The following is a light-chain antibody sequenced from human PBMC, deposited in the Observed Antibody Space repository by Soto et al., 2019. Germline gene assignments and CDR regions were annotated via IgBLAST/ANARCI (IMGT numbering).Light chain of an antibody. V-gene: IGKV1-6*01. CDR1: QGIRND. J-gene: IGKJ4*01. CDR3: LQDYSYPFT. CDR2: AAS. Sequence: AIQITQSPSSLSASLGESVTITCRASQGIRNDLGWYQQKPGKAPNLLIYAASSLQTWVPPRFSGSGSGTEFTLTISSLQPEDFATYYCLQDYSYPFTFGGGTKVEIK.